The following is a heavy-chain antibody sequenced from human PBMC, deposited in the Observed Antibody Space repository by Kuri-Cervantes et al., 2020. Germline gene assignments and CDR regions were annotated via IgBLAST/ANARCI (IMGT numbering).Heavy chain of an antibody. Sequence: GESLKISCAASGFRFSDYSMNWVRQAPGKGLEWVSSISSNSVFIDYADSVKGRLTVSRDNAKNSLYLQMNSLKTEDTAVYYCTRALYLGSRGYYDYWGQGTLVTVSS. V-gene: IGHV3-21*04. CDR1: GFRFSDYS. J-gene: IGHJ4*02. CDR2: ISSNSVFI. CDR3: TRALYLGSRGYYDY. D-gene: IGHD3-22*01.